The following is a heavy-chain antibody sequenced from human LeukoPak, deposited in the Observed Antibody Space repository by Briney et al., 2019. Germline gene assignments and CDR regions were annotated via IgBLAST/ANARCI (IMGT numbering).Heavy chain of an antibody. Sequence: GGSLRLSCAASGFTFSNYAMHWVRQAPGKGLEWVAVISSDGSITSYADSMKGRLTISRDNSKNTLYLQMNSLRAEDAAVYYCARGPRPKSYFDSWGQGTLVTVSS. CDR1: GFTFSNYA. J-gene: IGHJ4*02. V-gene: IGHV3-30-3*01. CDR3: ARGPRPKSYFDS. CDR2: ISSDGSIT.